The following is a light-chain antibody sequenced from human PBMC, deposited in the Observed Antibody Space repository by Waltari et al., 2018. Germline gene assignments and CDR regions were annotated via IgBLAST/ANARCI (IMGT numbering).Light chain of an antibody. J-gene: IGLJ1*01. V-gene: IGLV2-14*01. CDR2: DVS. CDR1: SSDLGVYSF. CDR3: SSYTSIIPPFL. Sequence: QSALTQPASVSGSPGQSITLPCTRSSSDLGVYSFVSWYQQHPGKAPKLMIYDVSHRPSGVSNRFSGSKSGNTASLTISGLQPEDEADYYCSSYTSIIPPFLFGTGTKVTVL.